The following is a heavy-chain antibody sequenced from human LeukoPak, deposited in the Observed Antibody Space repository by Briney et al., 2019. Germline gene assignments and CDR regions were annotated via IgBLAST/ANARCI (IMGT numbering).Heavy chain of an antibody. CDR3: ARDGTGFLHPAF. CDR1: GGSSSTHY. J-gene: IGHJ4*02. CDR2: INGAYINDGGGT. V-gene: IGHV4-59*11. Sequence: SETLSLTCDVSGGSSSTHYWSWVRQPPGQALEWIGYINGAYINDGGGTKYTAALESRVTMSADSAKNQLSLKLSSVTAAATAVYYCARDGTGFLHPAFRGQGILVTIAS. D-gene: IGHD1-1*01.